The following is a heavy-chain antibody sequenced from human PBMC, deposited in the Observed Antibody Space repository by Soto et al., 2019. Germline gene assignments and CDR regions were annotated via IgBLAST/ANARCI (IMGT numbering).Heavy chain of an antibody. V-gene: IGHV5-51*01. J-gene: IGHJ3*02. CDR2: IYPEDSDT. CDR1: TSYSFTYHW. CDR3: VRILFGVAPKNGQGTFDI. D-gene: IGHD1-1*01. Sequence: PGESLKISCKGSTSYSFTYHWVGWVRQMPGKGLEWMGIIYPEDSDTLYNPSFQGQVTISADKSITTAYLQWRSLKASDTAMYYCVRILFGVAPKNGQGTFDIWGQGTMVTVSS.